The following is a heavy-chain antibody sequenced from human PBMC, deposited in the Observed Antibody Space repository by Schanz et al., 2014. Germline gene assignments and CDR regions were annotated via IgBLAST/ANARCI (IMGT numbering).Heavy chain of an antibody. D-gene: IGHD6-13*01. Sequence: QLVESGGGLVKPGGSLRLSCATSGFTLRRYSMNWVRQAPGKGLEYISSISPSSSYIYYADSVKGRFTISRDNAKNSLYLQMNSLRAEDAAVYYCARGYSNIWSPMAYWGQGTLVAVSS. J-gene: IGHJ4*02. CDR1: GFTLRRYS. V-gene: IGHV3-21*01. CDR3: ARGYSNIWSPMAY. CDR2: ISPSSSYI.